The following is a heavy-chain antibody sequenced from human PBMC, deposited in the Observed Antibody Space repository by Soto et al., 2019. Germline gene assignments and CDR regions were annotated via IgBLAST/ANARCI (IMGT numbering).Heavy chain of an antibody. CDR2: IYYSGST. J-gene: IGHJ6*02. CDR3: ALYLISAARRYGMAF. CDR1: GGSISSYY. V-gene: IGHV4-59*08. Sequence: SETLSLTCTVSGGSISSYYWSWIRQPPGKGLEWIGYIYYSGSTNYNPSLKSRVTISVDTSKNQFSLKLSSVTAADTAVYYCALYLISAARRYGMAFSGQGTTVP. D-gene: IGHD6-6*01.